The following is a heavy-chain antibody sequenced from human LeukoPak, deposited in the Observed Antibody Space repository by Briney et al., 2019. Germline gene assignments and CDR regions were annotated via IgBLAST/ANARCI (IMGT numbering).Heavy chain of an antibody. Sequence: PSETLSLTCTVSGGSISSYYWSWIRQPAGKGLEWIGRIYTTGCSNYNPSLKSRVTMSVDTSKNQFSLKLTSVTAADTAVYYCARDSSAYYYFFDYWGQGTLVTVSS. J-gene: IGHJ4*02. CDR1: GGSISSYY. CDR3: ARDSSAYYYFFDY. V-gene: IGHV4-4*07. CDR2: IYTTGCS. D-gene: IGHD3-22*01.